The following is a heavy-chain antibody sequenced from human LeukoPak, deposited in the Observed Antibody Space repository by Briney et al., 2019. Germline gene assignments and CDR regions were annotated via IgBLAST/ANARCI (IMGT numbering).Heavy chain of an antibody. Sequence: SQTLSLTCAISGDSVSSNSAAWNWIRQSPSRGLEWLGRTYYRSKWYNDYAVSVKSRITINPDTSKNQFSLQLNSVTPEDTAVYYCARVYCSSTSCKALGAFDXXXKGTXXTVS. V-gene: IGHV6-1*01. D-gene: IGHD2-2*01. CDR1: GDSVSSNSAA. CDR3: ARVYCSSTSCKALGAFDX. CDR2: TYYRSKWYN. J-gene: IGHJ3*02.